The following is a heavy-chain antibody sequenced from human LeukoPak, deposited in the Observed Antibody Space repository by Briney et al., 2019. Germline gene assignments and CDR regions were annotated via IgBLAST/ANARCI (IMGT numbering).Heavy chain of an antibody. D-gene: IGHD6-19*01. CDR3: ARVRSSGWYSPYYYYYMDV. V-gene: IGHV4-59*12. CDR1: GGSISSYY. CDR2: IYYSGST. J-gene: IGHJ6*03. Sequence: SETLSLTCTVSGGSISSYYWSWIRQPPGKGLEWIGYIYYSGSTNYNPSLKSRVTMSVDTSKNQFSLKLSSVTAADTAVYYCARVRSSGWYSPYYYYYMDVWGKGTTVTISS.